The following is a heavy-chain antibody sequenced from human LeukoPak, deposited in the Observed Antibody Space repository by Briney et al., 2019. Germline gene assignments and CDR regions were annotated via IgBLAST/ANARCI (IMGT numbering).Heavy chain of an antibody. Sequence: GASVKVSCKASGYTFTSYYMHWVRQAPGQGLEWMGIINPSGGSTSYAQRFQGRVTITRDTSASTAYMELSSLRSEDTAVYYCARGSSSYPRYFDHWGQGTQVTVSS. J-gene: IGHJ4*02. CDR3: ARGSSSYPRYFDH. V-gene: IGHV1-46*01. CDR1: GYTFTSYY. CDR2: INPSGGST. D-gene: IGHD3-22*01.